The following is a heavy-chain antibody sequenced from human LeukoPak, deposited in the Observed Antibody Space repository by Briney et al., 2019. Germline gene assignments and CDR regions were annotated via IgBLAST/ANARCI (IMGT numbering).Heavy chain of an antibody. CDR1: GGTFSSYA. CDR2: IIPIFGTA. D-gene: IGHD6-6*01. Sequence: GASVKVSCKASGGTFSSYAISWVRQAPGQGLEWMGGIIPIFGTANYAQKFQGRVTITTDESTSTAYMELSSLRSEDTAVYYCARKGYSSSSFDHWGQGTLVTVSS. CDR3: ARKGYSSSSFDH. V-gene: IGHV1-69*05. J-gene: IGHJ4*02.